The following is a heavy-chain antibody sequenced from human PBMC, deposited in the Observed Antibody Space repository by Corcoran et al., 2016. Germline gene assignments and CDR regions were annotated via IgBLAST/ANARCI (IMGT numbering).Heavy chain of an antibody. CDR3: ARTDSSGYYDRGPSAFFDY. CDR2: IDWDDK. D-gene: IGHD3-22*01. J-gene: IGHJ4*02. CDR1: GFSLSTSGMC. Sequence: QVTLRESGPALVKPTQTLTLTCTFSGFSLSTSGMCVSWIRQPPGKALEWLALIDWDDKYYSTSLKTRLTISKDTSKNQVVLTMTNMDPVDTATYYCARTDSSGYYDRGPSAFFDYWGQGTLVTVSS. V-gene: IGHV2-70*01.